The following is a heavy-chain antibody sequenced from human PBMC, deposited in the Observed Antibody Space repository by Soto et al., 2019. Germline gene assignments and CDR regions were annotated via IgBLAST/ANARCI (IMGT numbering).Heavy chain of an antibody. CDR1: GGSISSSSYY. V-gene: IGHV4-39*01. CDR2: IYYSGST. J-gene: IGHJ6*02. Sequence: PSETLSLTCTVSGGSISSSSYYWGWIRQPPGKGLEWIGSIYYSGSTYYNPSLESRVTISVDTSKNQFSLKLSSVTAADTAVYYCARVDTAMPGGMDVWGQGTTVTVSS. D-gene: IGHD5-18*01. CDR3: ARVDTAMPGGMDV.